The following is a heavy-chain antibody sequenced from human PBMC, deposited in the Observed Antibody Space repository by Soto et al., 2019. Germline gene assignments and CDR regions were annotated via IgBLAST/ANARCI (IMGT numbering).Heavy chain of an antibody. D-gene: IGHD6-19*01. Sequence: PCWSLRLSCAASGFTVSSYVMSWVRQAPGKGLEWVSTISDSASSTYYTDSVKGRFTISRDNSKNTLYLQMNSLRAEDTAIYYCAKDICAYSSGSCYFDYWGQGTLVTVSS. CDR1: GFTVSSYV. V-gene: IGHV3-23*01. CDR2: ISDSASST. CDR3: AKDICAYSSGSCYFDY. J-gene: IGHJ4*02.